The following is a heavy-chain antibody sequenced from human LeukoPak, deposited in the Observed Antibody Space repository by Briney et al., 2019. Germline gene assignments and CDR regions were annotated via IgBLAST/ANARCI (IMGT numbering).Heavy chain of an antibody. D-gene: IGHD3-22*01. CDR3: ARADFDSRAYYPPYFDY. Sequence: AGGSLRLSCAASGFTFSNYDMHWVRQPTGKGLEWVSAIDSAGDTYYPGSVKGRFTISRENGKNSLSLQMNSLRAEDTAVYYCARADFDSRAYYPPYFDYWGQGNLVTVSS. CDR1: GFTFSNYD. V-gene: IGHV3-13*04. CDR2: IDSAGDT. J-gene: IGHJ4*02.